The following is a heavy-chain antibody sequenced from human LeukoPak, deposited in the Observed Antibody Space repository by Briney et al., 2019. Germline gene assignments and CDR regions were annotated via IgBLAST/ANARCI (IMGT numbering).Heavy chain of an antibody. CDR2: ISAYNGNT. V-gene: IGHV1-18*01. D-gene: IGHD3-3*01. CDR1: GNTFNNYA. J-gene: IGHJ6*03. Sequence: ASVKVSCKASGNTFNNYAISWVRQAPGQGLEWMGWISAYNGNTNYAQKLQGRVTMTTDTSTSTAYMELRSLRSDDTAVYYCARTSAPPKYYDFWSGTPYYYYYMDVWGKGTTVTVSS. CDR3: ARTSAPPKYYDFWSGTPYYYYYMDV.